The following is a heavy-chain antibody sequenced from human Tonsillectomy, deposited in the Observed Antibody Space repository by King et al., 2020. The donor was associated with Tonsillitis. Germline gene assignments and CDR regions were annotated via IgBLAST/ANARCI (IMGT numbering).Heavy chain of an antibody. J-gene: IGHJ4*02. CDR1: GYTFIYYY. CDR3: ARDDSTLGVFDY. V-gene: IGHV1-2*02. Sequence: QLVQSGAEVKKPGASVKVSCKASGYTFIYYYMHWVRQAPGQGLEWMGWINPGSGDTDYAQKFQGRVTMTRDTSINTAYMELGRLISDDTAVYYCARDDSTLGVFDYWGQGALVTVSS. CDR2: INPGSGDT. D-gene: IGHD2/OR15-2a*01.